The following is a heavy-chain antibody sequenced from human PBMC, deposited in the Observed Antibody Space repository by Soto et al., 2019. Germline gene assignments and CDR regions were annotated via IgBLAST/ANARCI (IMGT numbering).Heavy chain of an antibody. V-gene: IGHV1-69*08. CDR3: VGPFGVVPYAAFDV. D-gene: IGHD3-3*01. Sequence: QVQLVQSGAELKRPGSSVKFSCKASGVTFSSYNIHWVRQAPGQGLEWMGRIVPFLGTIDHAQTFQDRVTISADKSTSTAYMELTSLRSDDTAVYYCVGPFGVVPYAAFDVWGQGTMLIVSS. CDR2: IVPFLGTI. CDR1: GVTFSSYN. J-gene: IGHJ3*01.